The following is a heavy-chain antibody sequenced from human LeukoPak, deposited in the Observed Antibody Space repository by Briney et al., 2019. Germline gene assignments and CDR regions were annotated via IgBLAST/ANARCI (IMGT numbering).Heavy chain of an antibody. CDR2: IYYSGST. J-gene: IGHJ5*02. CDR1: GGSINSYY. Sequence: SSETLSLTCTVSGGSINSYYWSWIRQPPGKGLEWIGYIYYSGSTNYNPSLKSRVTISVDTSKDQFSLKLSSVTAADTAVYYCARGYGSGSFLNCFDPWGQGTLVTVSS. CDR3: ARGYGSGSFLNCFDP. V-gene: IGHV4-59*08. D-gene: IGHD3-10*01.